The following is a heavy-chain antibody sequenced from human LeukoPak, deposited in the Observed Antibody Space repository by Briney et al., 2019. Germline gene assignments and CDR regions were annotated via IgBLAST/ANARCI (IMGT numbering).Heavy chain of an antibody. CDR3: ATRTYRAHFDH. CDR1: DGSITRGDYY. D-gene: IGHD4/OR15-4a*01. CDR2: LNFRGSL. V-gene: IGHV4-39*01. J-gene: IGHJ4*02. Sequence: KTPETLSLTCTVSDGSITRGDYYWNWVRQPPGKGLEWLGNLNFRGSLFYHPSLKSRVTMSADPSQNQFSLRLMSVTAADTAVYYCATRTYRAHFDHWGQGTLVTVSS.